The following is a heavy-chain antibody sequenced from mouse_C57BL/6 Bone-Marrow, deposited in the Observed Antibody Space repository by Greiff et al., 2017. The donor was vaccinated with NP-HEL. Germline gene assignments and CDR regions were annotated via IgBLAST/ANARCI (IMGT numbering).Heavy chain of an antibody. D-gene: IGHD1-1*01. CDR3: ARWGITTVVGDY. Sequence: QVQLQQSGPELVKPGASVKISCKASGYAFSSSWMNWVKQRPGKGLEWIGRIYPGDGDTNYNGKFKGKATLTADKSSSTAYMQLSSLTSEDSAVYFCARWGITTVVGDYWGQGTTLTVSS. J-gene: IGHJ2*01. CDR1: GYAFSSSW. V-gene: IGHV1-82*01. CDR2: IYPGDGDT.